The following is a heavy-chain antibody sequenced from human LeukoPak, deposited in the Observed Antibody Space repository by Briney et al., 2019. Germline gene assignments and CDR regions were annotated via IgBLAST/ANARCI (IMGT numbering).Heavy chain of an antibody. Sequence: SETLSLTCGVYGGSFSGYYWSWIRQPPGKGLEWIGEINHSGSTNYNPSLKSRVTISVDTSKNQFSLKLSSVTAADTAVYYCARGALYYDSSGGYFDYWGQGTLVTVSS. CDR1: GGSFSGYY. D-gene: IGHD3-22*01. J-gene: IGHJ4*02. V-gene: IGHV4-34*01. CDR3: ARGALYYDSSGGYFDY. CDR2: INHSGST.